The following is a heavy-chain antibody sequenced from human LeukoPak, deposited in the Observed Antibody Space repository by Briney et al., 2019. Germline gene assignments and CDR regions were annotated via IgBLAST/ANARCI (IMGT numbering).Heavy chain of an antibody. CDR3: AADAKVTTGRPLDY. Sequence: ASVKVSCKASGFTFTSSAVQWVRQARGQRLEWIGWIVVGGGNTNYAQKFQERVTITRDMSTSTAYMELSSLRSEDTAVYYCAADAKVTTGRPLDYWGQGTLVTVSS. J-gene: IGHJ4*02. CDR1: GFTFTSSA. CDR2: IVVGGGNT. D-gene: IGHD1-1*01. V-gene: IGHV1-58*01.